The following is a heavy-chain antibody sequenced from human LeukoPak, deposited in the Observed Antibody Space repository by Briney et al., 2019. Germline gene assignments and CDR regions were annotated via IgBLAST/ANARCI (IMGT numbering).Heavy chain of an antibody. V-gene: IGHV1-8*01. Sequence: ASVKVSCKASGYTFTSYDINWVRQATGQGLEWMGWMNPNSGNTGYAQKFQGRVTMTRNTSISTAYMELSSLRSEDTAVYYCATRRIILYFDCSSYYYYYGMDVWGQGTTVTVSS. CDR2: MNPNSGNT. D-gene: IGHD3-9*01. J-gene: IGHJ6*02. CDR1: GYTFTSYD. CDR3: ATRRIILYFDCSSYYYYYGMDV.